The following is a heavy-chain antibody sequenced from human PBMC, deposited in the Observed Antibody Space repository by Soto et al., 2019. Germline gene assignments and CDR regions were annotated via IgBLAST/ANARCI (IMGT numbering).Heavy chain of an antibody. CDR1: GGTFSSYP. Sequence: ASVNVSFKASGGTFSSYPISWVRQAPGQWLELMGGIIPLFGTADYAHKFQGRVTFTADESTSTAYMELSSLRSEDTAVYYCARGGNSDYYYGMNVWGQGTTVTVSS. CDR3: ARGGNSDYYYGMNV. J-gene: IGHJ6*02. D-gene: IGHD2-21*02. V-gene: IGHV1-69*13. CDR2: IIPLFGTA.